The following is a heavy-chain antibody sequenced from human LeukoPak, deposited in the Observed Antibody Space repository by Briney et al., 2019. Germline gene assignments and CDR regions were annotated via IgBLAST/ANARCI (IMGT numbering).Heavy chain of an antibody. J-gene: IGHJ4*02. CDR1: GFXVSSNY. CDR3: ASQTTVKYYFDY. V-gene: IGHV3-53*01. CDR2: TYSGGST. Sequence: GGSLRLSCAASGFXVSSNYISWVRQAPGKGLEWVSVTYSGGSTYYADSVKGRFTISRDNSKNTLYLQLNSLRGEDTAVYYCASQTTVKYYFDYWGQGTLVTVSS. D-gene: IGHD4-17*01.